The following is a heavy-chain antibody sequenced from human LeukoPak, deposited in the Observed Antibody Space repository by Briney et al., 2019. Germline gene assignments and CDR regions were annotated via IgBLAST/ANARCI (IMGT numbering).Heavy chain of an antibody. J-gene: IGHJ6*03. D-gene: IGHD6-13*01. CDR1: GYTFTGYY. V-gene: IGHV1-2*02. CDR2: INPNSGGT. CDR3: ARLYSSSSIDYYYMDV. Sequence: ASVKVSCKASGYTFTGYYMHWVRQAPGQGLEWMGWINPNSGGTNYAQKFQGRVTMTRDTSISTAYMELSRLRSDDTAVYYCARLYSSSSIDYYYMDVWGKGTTVTISS.